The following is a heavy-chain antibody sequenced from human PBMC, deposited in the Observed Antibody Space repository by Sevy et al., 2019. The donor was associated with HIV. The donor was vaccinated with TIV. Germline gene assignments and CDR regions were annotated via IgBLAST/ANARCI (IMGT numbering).Heavy chain of an antibody. J-gene: IGHJ4*02. Sequence: ASVKVSCKASGYTFTRYEINWVRQATGQGLEWMGWMNPNSGDTGSVQKFQGRVTMTRNTSISTAYMELRSLRSDDTAVYYRARAIGTTVVTPVDYWGQGTLVTVSS. CDR1: GYTFTRYE. V-gene: IGHV1-8*01. CDR3: ARAIGTTVVTPVDY. D-gene: IGHD3-10*01. CDR2: MNPNSGDT.